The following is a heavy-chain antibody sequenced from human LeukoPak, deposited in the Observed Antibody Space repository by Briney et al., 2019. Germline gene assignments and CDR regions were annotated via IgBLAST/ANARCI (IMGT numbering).Heavy chain of an antibody. CDR1: GGSISSYY. CDR2: IYYSGST. J-gene: IGHJ3*02. D-gene: IGHD3-10*01. V-gene: IGHV4-59*01. Sequence: SETLSLTCTVSGGSISSYYWNWIRQPPGKGLEWIGYIYYSGSTNYNPSLKSRVTISVDTSKNQFSLKLSSVTAADTAVYYCARSLYYYGSDSFDIWGQGTLVSVSS. CDR3: ARSLYYYGSDSFDI.